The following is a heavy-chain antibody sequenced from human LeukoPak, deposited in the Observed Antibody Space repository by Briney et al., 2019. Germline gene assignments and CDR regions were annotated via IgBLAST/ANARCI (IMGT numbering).Heavy chain of an antibody. Sequence: SETLSLTCTASGGSISSYYGRWIRQPPGKGLEWIGYVYYSGSTNYNPSLNRRVTISIDTSKNQFSLRLSSVTAADTAVYYCAKGGDYGSINWFDPWGQGTLVTVSS. CDR3: AKGGDYGSINWFDP. CDR1: GGSISSYY. V-gene: IGHV4-59*01. CDR2: VYYSGST. D-gene: IGHD4-17*01. J-gene: IGHJ5*02.